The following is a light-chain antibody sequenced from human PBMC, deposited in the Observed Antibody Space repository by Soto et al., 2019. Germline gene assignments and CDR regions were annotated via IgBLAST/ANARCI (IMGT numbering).Light chain of an antibody. J-gene: IGKJ1*01. V-gene: IGKV4-1*01. CDR2: WAS. CDR3: QQYYSTPRT. CDR1: QSLLYSSNNKNY. Sequence: DIVMTQSPDSLAVSLGERATINCKSSQSLLYSSNNKNYLAWYQQKPGQPPKLLIYWASTRESGVPDRFSGSGXGXXXXLXISSLQAEDVAVYYCQQYYSTPRTFGQGTKVEIK.